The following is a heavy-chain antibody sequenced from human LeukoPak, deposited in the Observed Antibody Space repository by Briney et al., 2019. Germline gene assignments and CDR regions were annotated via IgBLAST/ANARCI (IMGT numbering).Heavy chain of an antibody. CDR1: GYSFTSYW. V-gene: IGHV5-51*01. Sequence: GESLKISCKGSGYSFTSYWIGWVRPMPGKGLEWMGIIYPGDSDTRYSPSFQGQVTISADKSISTAYLQWSSLKASDTAMYYCARPDNDILTGYLPLGAFDIWGQGTMVTVSS. CDR3: ARPDNDILTGYLPLGAFDI. D-gene: IGHD3-9*01. J-gene: IGHJ3*02. CDR2: IYPGDSDT.